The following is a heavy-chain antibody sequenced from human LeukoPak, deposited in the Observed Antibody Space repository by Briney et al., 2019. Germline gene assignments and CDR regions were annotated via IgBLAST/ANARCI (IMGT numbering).Heavy chain of an antibody. CDR3: ARVPWRLQYFDY. CDR2: IYYSGST. Sequence: SETLSLTCTVSGGSISNYYWGWIRQPPGKGLEWIGYIYYSGSTYYNPSLKSRVTVSVDTSKNQFSLKLSSVTAADTAVYYCARVPWRLQYFDYWGQGTLVTVSS. V-gene: IGHV4-59*08. J-gene: IGHJ4*02. D-gene: IGHD4-11*01. CDR1: GGSISNYY.